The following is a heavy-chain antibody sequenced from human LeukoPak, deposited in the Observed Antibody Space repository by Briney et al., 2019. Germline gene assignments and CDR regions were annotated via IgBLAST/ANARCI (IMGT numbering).Heavy chain of an antibody. CDR3: AGLYCSGGSCYGPLNY. D-gene: IGHD2-15*01. J-gene: IGHJ4*02. V-gene: IGHV1-18*01. Sequence: GASVKVSCKASGYTFTSYGISWVRQAPGQGLGWMGWISAYNGNTNYAQKLQGRVTMTTDTSTSTAYMELRSLRSDDTAVYYCAGLYCSGGSCYGPLNYWGQGTLVTVSS. CDR2: ISAYNGNT. CDR1: GYTFTSYG.